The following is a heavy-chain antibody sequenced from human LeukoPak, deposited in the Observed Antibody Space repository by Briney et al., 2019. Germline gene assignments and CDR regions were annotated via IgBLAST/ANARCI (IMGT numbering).Heavy chain of an antibody. V-gene: IGHV3-23*01. CDR1: GFTFSSYA. CDR2: ISGSGGST. CDR3: AKVGDCSSTSCYRP. D-gene: IGHD2-2*01. Sequence: GGSLRLSCAASGFTFSSYAMSWVRQAPGKGLEWVSAISGSGGSTYYADSVKGRFTISRDNSKNTLYLQMNSLRAEDTAVYYCAKVGDCSSTSCYRPWGQGTLVTVPS. J-gene: IGHJ5*02.